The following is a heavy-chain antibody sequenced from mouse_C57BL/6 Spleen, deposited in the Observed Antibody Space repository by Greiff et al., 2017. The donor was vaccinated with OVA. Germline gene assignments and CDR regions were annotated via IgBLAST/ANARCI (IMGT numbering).Heavy chain of an antibody. D-gene: IGHD1-1*01. CDR2: FHPYNDDT. Sequence: LVESGAELVKPGASVKMSCKASGYTFTTYPIEWMKQNHGKSLEWIGNFHPYNDDTKYNEKFKGKATLTVEKSSSTVYLELSRLTSDDSAVYYCARSNLLPHYFDYWGQGTTLTVSS. V-gene: IGHV1-47*01. CDR3: ARSNLLPHYFDY. J-gene: IGHJ2*01. CDR1: GYTFTTYP.